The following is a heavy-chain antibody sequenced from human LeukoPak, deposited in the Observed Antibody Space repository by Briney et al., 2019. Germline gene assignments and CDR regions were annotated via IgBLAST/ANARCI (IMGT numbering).Heavy chain of an antibody. J-gene: IGHJ4*02. V-gene: IGHV1-8*03. CDR1: GYTFTSYD. Sequence: ASVKVSCKASGYTFTSYDINWVRQATGQGLEWMGWMNPNSGNTGYAQKFQGRVTITRNTSISTAYMELSSLRSEDTAVYYCARGRSLATIFNYWGQGTLVTVSS. CDR2: MNPNSGNT. CDR3: ARGRSLATIFNY. D-gene: IGHD5-24*01.